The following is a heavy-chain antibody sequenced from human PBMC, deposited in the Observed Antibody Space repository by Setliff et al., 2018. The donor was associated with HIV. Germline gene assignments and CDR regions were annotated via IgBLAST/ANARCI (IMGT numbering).Heavy chain of an antibody. CDR1: GFTFSSYG. V-gene: IGHV3-21*04. J-gene: IGHJ6*03. CDR3: ARESGYTGGWGYGATYNYYMDV. CDR2: ISGSGGLT. D-gene: IGHD6-19*01. Sequence: GGSLRLSCAASGFTFSSYGMHWVCQAPGKGLEWVSIISGSGGLTFYADSVKGRFTISRDNAKNSLYLQMNSLRDDDTAVYYCARESGYTGGWGYGATYNYYMDVWGKGTTVTVSS.